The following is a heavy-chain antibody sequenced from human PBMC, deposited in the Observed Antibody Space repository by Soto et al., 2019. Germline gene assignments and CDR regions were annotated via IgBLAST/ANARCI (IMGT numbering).Heavy chain of an antibody. CDR2: IIPIFGTA. D-gene: IGHD3-22*01. J-gene: IGHJ6*02. CDR1: GGTFSSYA. V-gene: IGHV1-69*12. Sequence: QVQLVQSGAEVKKPGSSVKVSCKASGGTFSSYAISWVRQAPGQGLEWMGGIIPIFGTANYAQKFQGRVTITADESTTAAYMEMSSMRSEDTAVYYCASHSGWNYYYGMDVWGQGTTVTVSS. CDR3: ASHSGWNYYYGMDV.